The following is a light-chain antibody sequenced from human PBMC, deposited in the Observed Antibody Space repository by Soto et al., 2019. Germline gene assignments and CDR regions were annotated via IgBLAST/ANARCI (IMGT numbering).Light chain of an antibody. CDR1: QTISGW. J-gene: IGKJ1*01. CDR3: QQYNYYWT. CDR2: KAS. Sequence: DIQMTQSPSTLSGSVGDTVTITCRASQTISGWLAWYQQKPGKAPKLLIYKASSLESGVPPRFSGSGSGTEFSLTISSLQPDDFGTYYCQQYNYYWTFGQGTKVDIK. V-gene: IGKV1-5*03.